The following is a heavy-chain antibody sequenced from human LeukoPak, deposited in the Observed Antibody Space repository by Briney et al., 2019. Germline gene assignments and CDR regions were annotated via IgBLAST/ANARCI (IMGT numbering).Heavy chain of an antibody. CDR2: INPKNGGA. J-gene: IGHJ5*02. CDR1: GYTFIGHY. Sequence: ASVKVSCKTSGYTFIGHYIHWVRQAPGQGLEWMGWINPKNGGANYAPRFRGRVTMTRDRSASTVYMELTRLTSDDTAVYYCARASFWESPVNWFDPWGQGTLVTVSS. CDR3: ARASFWESPVNWFDP. D-gene: IGHD3-16*01. V-gene: IGHV1-2*07.